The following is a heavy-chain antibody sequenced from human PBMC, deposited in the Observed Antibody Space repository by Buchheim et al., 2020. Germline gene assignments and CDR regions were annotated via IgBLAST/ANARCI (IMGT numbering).Heavy chain of an antibody. CDR1: GFTISSYA. J-gene: IGHJ4*02. V-gene: IGHV3-23*01. CDR3: AKGGPSSLYYFDY. CDR2: IGSGGNT. Sequence: EVQLLESGGGLVQPGGSLRLSCAASGFTISSYAMRWVRQAPGKGLEWVSTIGSGGNTYYADSVKGRFTSSRDNSKTPLSWQMHSLRAEDTAVYYCAKGGPSSLYYFDYWGQGTL. D-gene: IGHD5-12*01.